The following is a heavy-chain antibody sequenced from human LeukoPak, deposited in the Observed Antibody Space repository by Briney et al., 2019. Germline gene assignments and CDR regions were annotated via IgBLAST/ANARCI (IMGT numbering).Heavy chain of an antibody. CDR2: IYYSGST. D-gene: IGHD5-24*01. CDR3: ARGGGRRDGYNYLLYYYYMDV. Sequence: SETLSLTCTVSGGSISSYYWSWIRQPPGKGLEWIGYIYYSGSTNYNPSLKSRVTISVDTSKNQFSLKLSSLTAADTAVYYCARGGGRRDGYNYLLYYYYMDVWGKGTTVTVSS. V-gene: IGHV4-59*12. CDR1: GGSISSYY. J-gene: IGHJ6*03.